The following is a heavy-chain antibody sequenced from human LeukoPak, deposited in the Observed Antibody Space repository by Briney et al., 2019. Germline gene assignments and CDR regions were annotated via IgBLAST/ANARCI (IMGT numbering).Heavy chain of an antibody. CDR3: ARATAITAGIDF. Sequence: PGGSLRLSCTASGFAFSTYWMFWVRQAPGKGLVWVSQINPEGASTTYGDPAKGRFTASRDNAKNALHLQMNSLRVDDTAVYYCARATAITAGIDFWGQGTLVTVSS. V-gene: IGHV3-74*01. D-gene: IGHD6-19*01. CDR2: INPEGAST. CDR1: GFAFSTYW. J-gene: IGHJ4*02.